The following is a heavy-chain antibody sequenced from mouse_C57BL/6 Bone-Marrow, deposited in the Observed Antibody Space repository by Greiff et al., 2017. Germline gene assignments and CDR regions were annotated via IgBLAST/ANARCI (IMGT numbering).Heavy chain of an antibody. V-gene: IGHV1-9*01. D-gene: IGHD1-1*01. CDR2: ILPCSGST. J-gene: IGHJ4*01. CDR1: GYTFTGYW. Sequence: QVQLQQSGAELMKPGASVKLSCKATGYTFTGYWIEWVKQRPGHGLEWIGEILPCSGSTNYNEKFKGKATFTVDTSSNTAYMQLSSLTAEDSAIXCYTSSRDYVGAMDYWGQGTSVTVSS. CDR3: TSSRDYVGAMDY.